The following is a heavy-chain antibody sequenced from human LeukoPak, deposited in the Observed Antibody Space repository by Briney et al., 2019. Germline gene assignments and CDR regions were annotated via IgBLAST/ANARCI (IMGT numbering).Heavy chain of an antibody. J-gene: IGHJ4*02. D-gene: IGHD3-22*01. Sequence: ASVKVSCKASGYTFTSYVISGVRQAPGQGLEGMGCISAYNGNTNYAQKLQGRVTMTTDTSTSTAYMELRSLRSDDTAVYYCARTNSGYYYVRFDYWGQGTLVTVSS. CDR3: ARTNSGYYYVRFDY. CDR2: ISAYNGNT. V-gene: IGHV1-18*01. CDR1: GYTFTSYV.